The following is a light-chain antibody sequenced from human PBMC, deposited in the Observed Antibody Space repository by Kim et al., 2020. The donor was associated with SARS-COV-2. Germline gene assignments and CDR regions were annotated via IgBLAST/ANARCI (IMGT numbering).Light chain of an antibody. Sequence: PGERATLSCRASQSVSSIYLAWYQQKPGQAPRLLIYSASSRATGIPDRFSGSASGTDFTLTISRLEPEDFAVYYCQQYGSSPYTFGQGTKLEI. CDR2: SAS. CDR1: QSVSSIY. CDR3: QQYGSSPYT. J-gene: IGKJ2*01. V-gene: IGKV3-20*01.